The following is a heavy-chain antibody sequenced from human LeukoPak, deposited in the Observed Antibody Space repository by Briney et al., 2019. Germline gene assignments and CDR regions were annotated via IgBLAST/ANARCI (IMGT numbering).Heavy chain of an antibody. CDR3: AREVVVITEDSLGALDY. V-gene: IGHV3-23*01. J-gene: IGHJ4*02. CDR1: GFTFNNYA. D-gene: IGHD3-22*01. CDR2: ISGGGETT. Sequence: GGSLRLSCAASGFTFNNYAMNWVRQAPGKGLEWVSSISGGGETTYYADSAKGRFTISRDNAKNSLYLQMNSLRAEDTAVYYCAREVVVITEDSLGALDYWGRGTLVTVSS.